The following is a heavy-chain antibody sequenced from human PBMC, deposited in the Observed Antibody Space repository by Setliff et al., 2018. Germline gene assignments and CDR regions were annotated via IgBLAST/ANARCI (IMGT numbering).Heavy chain of an antibody. CDR1: GYTFTSYA. D-gene: IGHD2-2*01. CDR2: INTNTGNP. J-gene: IGHJ4*02. CDR3: AKIGCSSTSCSRFGY. Sequence: ASVKVSCKASGYTFTSYAMNWVRQAPGQGLEWMGWINTNTGNPTYAQGFTGRFVFPLDTSVSTAYLQISSLKAEDTAVYYCAKIGCSSTSCSRFGYWGQGTLVTVSS. V-gene: IGHV7-4-1*02.